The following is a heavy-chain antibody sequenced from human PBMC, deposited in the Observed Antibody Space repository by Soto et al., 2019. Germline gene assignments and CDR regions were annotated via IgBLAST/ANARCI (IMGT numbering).Heavy chain of an antibody. V-gene: IGHV5-51*01. J-gene: IGHJ6*02. D-gene: IGHD2-2*01. CDR2: IYPGDSDT. Sequence: GESLKISCKGSGYSFTSYWIGWVRQMPGKGLAWMGIIYPGDSDTRYSPSFQGQVTISADKSISTAYLQWSSLKASDTAMYYCARVSWGYCSSTSCSPYYYYGMDVWGQGTTVTVSS. CDR3: ARVSWGYCSSTSCSPYYYYGMDV. CDR1: GYSFTSYW.